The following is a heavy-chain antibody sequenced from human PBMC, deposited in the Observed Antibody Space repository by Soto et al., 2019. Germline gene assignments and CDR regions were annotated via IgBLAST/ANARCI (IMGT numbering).Heavy chain of an antibody. D-gene: IGHD3-10*01. CDR1: GYTFTGYY. Sequence: ASVKVSCKASGYTFTGYYMHWVRQAPGQRLEWMGWINPNNGDTNYAQKFQGRVTITRDTSASTAYMELSSLRSEDTAVYYCARIPVLLWFGELSDADYYMDVWGKGTTVTVSS. CDR2: INPNNGDT. J-gene: IGHJ6*03. CDR3: ARIPVLLWFGELSDADYYMDV. V-gene: IGHV1-2*02.